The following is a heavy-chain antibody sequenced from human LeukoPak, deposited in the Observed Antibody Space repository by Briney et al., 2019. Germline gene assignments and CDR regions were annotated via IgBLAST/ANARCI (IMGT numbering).Heavy chain of an antibody. V-gene: IGHV4-34*01. CDR1: GGSFSGYY. Sequence: SETLSLTCAVYGGSFSGYYWSWIRQPPGKGLEWIGEINHSGSTNYNPSLKSRVTISVDTSKNQFSLKLSSVTAADTAVYYCARPSIVGAFDIWGQGTMVTVSS. J-gene: IGHJ3*02. CDR2: INHSGST. D-gene: IGHD3-22*01. CDR3: ARPSIVGAFDI.